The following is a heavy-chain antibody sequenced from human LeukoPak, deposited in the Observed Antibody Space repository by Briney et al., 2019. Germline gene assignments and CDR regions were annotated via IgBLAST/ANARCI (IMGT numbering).Heavy chain of an antibody. D-gene: IGHD3-10*02. CDR2: INHSGST. J-gene: IGHJ4*02. Sequence: SETLSLTCAVYGVSFSGYYWSWIRQPPGKGLEWIGEINHSGSTNYNPSLKSRVTISVDTSKNQFSLKLSSVTAADTAVYYCARESMIGYFDYWGQGTLVTASS. CDR1: GVSFSGYY. V-gene: IGHV4-34*01. CDR3: ARESMIGYFDY.